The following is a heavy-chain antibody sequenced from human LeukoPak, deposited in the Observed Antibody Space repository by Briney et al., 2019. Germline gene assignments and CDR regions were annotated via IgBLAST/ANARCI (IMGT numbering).Heavy chain of an antibody. CDR3: TTRACHAGGCSSSFYYYYGLHF. CDR2: IIPIFGTA. Sequence: ASVKVSCKASGNSISKYAVSWVRQAPGQGFEWMGGIIPIFGTADYAQKFQGRVTITADQSTSTTYMALSSLKSEDTATYYCTTRACHAGGCSSSFYYYYGLHFWGQGTTVSVS. J-gene: IGHJ6*02. V-gene: IGHV1-69*13. CDR1: GNSISKYA. D-gene: IGHD3-16*01.